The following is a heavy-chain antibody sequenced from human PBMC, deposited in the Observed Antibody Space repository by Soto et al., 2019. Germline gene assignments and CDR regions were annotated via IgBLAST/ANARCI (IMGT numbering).Heavy chain of an antibody. Sequence: SETLSLTCTVSGGPISSGDLYWKLIRQPPGKGLEWIGYIYYSGSTYYNPSLKSRVTISVDTSKNQFSLKLSSVTAADTAVYYCARFVAAGGMDVWGQGTTVTVSS. V-gene: IGHV4-30-4*01. CDR1: GGPISSGDLY. CDR2: IYYSGST. D-gene: IGHD2-21*01. CDR3: ARFVAAGGMDV. J-gene: IGHJ6*02.